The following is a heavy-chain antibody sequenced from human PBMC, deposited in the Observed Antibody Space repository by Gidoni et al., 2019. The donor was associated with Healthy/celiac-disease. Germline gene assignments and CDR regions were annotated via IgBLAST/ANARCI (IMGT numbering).Heavy chain of an antibody. CDR3: ARVGYSGSYSSPPEEFDY. D-gene: IGHD1-26*01. Sequence: SGFTFSSYGMHWVRQAPGKGLEWVAVIWYDGSNKYYADSVKGRFTISRDNSKNTLYLQMNSLRAEDTAVYYCARVGYSGSYSSPPEEFDYWGQGTLVTVSS. CDR1: GFTFSSYG. CDR2: IWYDGSNK. J-gene: IGHJ4*02. V-gene: IGHV3-33*01.